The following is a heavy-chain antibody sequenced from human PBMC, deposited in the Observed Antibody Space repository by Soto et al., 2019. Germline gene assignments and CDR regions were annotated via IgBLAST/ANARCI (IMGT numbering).Heavy chain of an antibody. D-gene: IGHD3-10*01. V-gene: IGHV3-23*01. J-gene: IGHJ4*02. Sequence: GGSLRLSCAASGFTFSSYAMSWVRQAPGKGLEWVSAISGSGGSTYYADSVKGRFTISRDNSKNTLYLQMNSLRAEDTAVYYGAKEGVLAPGITMVRGVTYYFDYWGQGTLVTVSS. CDR2: ISGSGGST. CDR1: GFTFSSYA. CDR3: AKEGVLAPGITMVRGVTYYFDY.